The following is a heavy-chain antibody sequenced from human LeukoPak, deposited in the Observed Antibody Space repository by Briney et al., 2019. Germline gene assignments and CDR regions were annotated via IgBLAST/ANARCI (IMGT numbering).Heavy chain of an antibody. J-gene: IGHJ4*02. Sequence: SETLSLTCTVSGASIGSYYGGWIRQPAGKGLEWSGRIYTSDSTNYNASPKSRVSMSVDTSKNQFSLKLSSVTAADTAVFYCARENSGSYREFDYWGQGTLVTVSS. V-gene: IGHV4-4*07. CDR2: IYTSDST. D-gene: IGHD1-26*01. CDR1: GASIGSYY. CDR3: ARENSGSYREFDY.